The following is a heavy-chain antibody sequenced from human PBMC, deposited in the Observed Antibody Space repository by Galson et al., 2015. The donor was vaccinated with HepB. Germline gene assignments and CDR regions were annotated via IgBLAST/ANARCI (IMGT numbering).Heavy chain of an antibody. D-gene: IGHD6-13*01. CDR2: FSYGGRDK. J-gene: IGHJ6*02. CDR1: GFTFSTYN. Sequence: SLRLSCAVSGFTFSTYNMHWVRQAPGKGLEWLAVFSYGGRDKYYADSAKGRFTISRDNSKNTLYLHLNSLRPEDTALYYCARVAAGSRARYYFYGMDVWGQGTPVTVSS. V-gene: IGHV3-30*04. CDR3: ARVAAGSRARYYFYGMDV.